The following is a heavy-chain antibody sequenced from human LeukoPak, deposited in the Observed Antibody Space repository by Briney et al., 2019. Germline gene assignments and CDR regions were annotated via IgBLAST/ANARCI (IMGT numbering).Heavy chain of an antibody. J-gene: IGHJ6*02. CDR3: ARDSEGGNTYYYYGMDV. V-gene: IGHV1-18*01. Sequence: ASVTVSCKASGYTFTSYGISWVRQAPGQGPEWMGWISAYNGNTNYAQKLQGRVTMTTDTSTSTAYMEPRSLRSDDTAVYYCARDSEGGNTYYYYGMDVWGQGTTVTVSS. D-gene: IGHD4-23*01. CDR2: ISAYNGNT. CDR1: GYTFTSYG.